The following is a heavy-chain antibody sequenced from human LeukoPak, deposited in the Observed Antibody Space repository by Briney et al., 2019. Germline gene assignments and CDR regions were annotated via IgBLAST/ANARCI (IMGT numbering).Heavy chain of an antibody. Sequence: SETLSLTCTVSGGSISSSSYYWGWIRQPPGKGLEWIGSIYYSGSTYYNPSLKSRVTISVDTSKNQFSLKLSSVTAADTAVYYCARLSTYYDFWSGYHYFDYWGQGTLVTVSS. V-gene: IGHV4-39*01. CDR2: IYYSGST. CDR3: ARLSTYYDFWSGYHYFDY. J-gene: IGHJ4*02. CDR1: GGSISSSSYY. D-gene: IGHD3-3*01.